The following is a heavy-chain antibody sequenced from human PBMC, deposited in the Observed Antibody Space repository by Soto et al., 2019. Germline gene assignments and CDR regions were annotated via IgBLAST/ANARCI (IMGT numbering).Heavy chain of an antibody. CDR2: IWYDGSNK. Sequence: GGALRLSCAASGFTFSSYGMRWARQAPGKGLEWVAVIWYDGSNKYYADSVKGRFTISRDNSKNTLYLKMNSLRAEDTAVYYCAREGSGSDALDYWGQGTLVTVSS. CDR3: AREGSGSDALDY. V-gene: IGHV3-33*01. D-gene: IGHD1-26*01. J-gene: IGHJ4*02. CDR1: GFTFSSYG.